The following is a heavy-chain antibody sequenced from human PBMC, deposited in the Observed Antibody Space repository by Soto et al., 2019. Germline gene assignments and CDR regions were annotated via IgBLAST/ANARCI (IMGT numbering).Heavy chain of an antibody. Sequence: QIQLVQSGAEVKKPGASVKVSCKASGYTFSSYHITWVRQAPGQGLEWMGWISAYNGNTNYAQNLQGRVTMTTDPSTSTAYLELRSLRSDDTAVYYCARDLPPVDYWGQGTLVTVSS. J-gene: IGHJ4*02. CDR1: GYTFSSYH. CDR2: ISAYNGNT. CDR3: ARDLPPVDY. V-gene: IGHV1-18*01.